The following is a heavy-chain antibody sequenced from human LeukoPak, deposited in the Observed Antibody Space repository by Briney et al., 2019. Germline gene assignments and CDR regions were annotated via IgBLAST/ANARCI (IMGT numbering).Heavy chain of an antibody. J-gene: IGHJ3*02. CDR1: GFTFSSYS. CDR2: ISSSSSYI. Sequence: PGGSLRLSCAASGFTFSSYSMNWVRQAPGKGLEWVSSISSSSSYIYYADSVKGRFTISRDNAKNSLYLQMNSLRAEDTAVYYCARDGTGSDAFDICGQGTMVTVSS. V-gene: IGHV3-21*01. CDR3: ARDGTGSDAFDI. D-gene: IGHD1-1*01.